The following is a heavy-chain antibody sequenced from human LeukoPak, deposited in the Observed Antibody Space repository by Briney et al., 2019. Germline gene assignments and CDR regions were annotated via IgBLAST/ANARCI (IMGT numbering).Heavy chain of an antibody. CDR2: IYYSGST. Sequence: SETLSLTCTVSGGSISSSSYYWGWIRQPPGKGLEWIGSIYYSGSTYYNPSLKSRVTISVDTSKNQFSLKLSSVTAADPAVYYGAEEGDYYYFDYWGQGTLVTVSS. CDR1: GGSISSSSYY. J-gene: IGHJ4*02. D-gene: IGHD3-10*01. CDR3: AEEGDYYYFDY. V-gene: IGHV4-39*01.